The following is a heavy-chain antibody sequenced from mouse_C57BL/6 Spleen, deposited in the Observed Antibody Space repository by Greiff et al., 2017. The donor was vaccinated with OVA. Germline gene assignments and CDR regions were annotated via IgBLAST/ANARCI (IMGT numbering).Heavy chain of an antibody. CDR1: GFSLTSYG. J-gene: IGHJ4*01. D-gene: IGHD2-5*01. Sequence: VQVVESGPGLVQPSQSLSITCTVSGFSLTSYGVHWVRQSPGKGLEWLGVIWSGGSTDYNAAFISRLSISKDNSKSQVFFKMNSLQADDTAIYYCARKRYSNYSAMDYWGQGTSVTVSS. CDR3: ARKRYSNYSAMDY. V-gene: IGHV2-2*01. CDR2: IWSGGST.